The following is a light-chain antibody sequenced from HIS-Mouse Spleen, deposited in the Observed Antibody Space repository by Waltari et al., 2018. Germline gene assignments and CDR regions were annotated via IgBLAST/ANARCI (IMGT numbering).Light chain of an antibody. CDR2: EGS. CDR3: CSYAGSSTWV. Sequence: QSALTQPASVSGSPGQSITISFTGTSSDVWSYNLVSWYQQHPGKAPKLMIYEGSKRPSGFSNRFSCSKSGNTASLTISGLQAEDEADYYCCSYAGSSTWVFGGGTKLTVL. CDR1: SSDVWSYNL. J-gene: IGLJ3*02. V-gene: IGLV2-23*01.